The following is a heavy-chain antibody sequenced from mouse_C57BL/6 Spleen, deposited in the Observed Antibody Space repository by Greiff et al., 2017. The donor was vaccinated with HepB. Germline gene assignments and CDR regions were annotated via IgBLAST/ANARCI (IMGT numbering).Heavy chain of an antibody. CDR3: ARGHGRRYDAMEY. J-gene: IGHJ4*01. D-gene: IGHD1-1*01. CDR2: ISDGGSYT. Sequence: DVMLVESGGGLVKPGGSLKLSCASSGFTFRSYAMSWVRQTPEKRLEWVATISDGGSYTYYPDTVKGRFIISRDNAKNNLYLQMSHLKSEDTAMYYCARGHGRRYDAMEYWGQGITVT. CDR1: GFTFRSYA. V-gene: IGHV5-4*03.